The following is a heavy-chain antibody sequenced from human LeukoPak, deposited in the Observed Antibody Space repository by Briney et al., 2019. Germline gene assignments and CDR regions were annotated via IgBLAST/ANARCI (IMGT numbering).Heavy chain of an antibody. CDR1: GLSVSSNY. V-gene: IGHV3-53*01. CDR2: LYIGGNT. D-gene: IGHD4-23*01. J-gene: IGHJ4*02. Sequence: PGGSLRLSCAASGLSVSSNYMNWVRQAPGKGLEWVSALYIGGNTYYADSVRGRFTISRDNSKNTLYLQMNSLRAEDTGVYYCARKDGGSSSPDFWGQGTLVTVSS. CDR3: ARKDGGSSSPDF.